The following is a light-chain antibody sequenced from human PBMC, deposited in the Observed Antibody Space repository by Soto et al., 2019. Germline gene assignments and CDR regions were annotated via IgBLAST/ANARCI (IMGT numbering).Light chain of an antibody. Sequence: EIVLTQSPATLSLSPGERATHSCRASQSVSSHLAWYQQKPGQAPRLLIYDASNRATGIPARFSGSGSGTDFTLTISSLEPEDFAVYYCQQRSNWPLTFGGGTKVDIK. V-gene: IGKV3-11*01. J-gene: IGKJ4*01. CDR1: QSVSSH. CDR3: QQRSNWPLT. CDR2: DAS.